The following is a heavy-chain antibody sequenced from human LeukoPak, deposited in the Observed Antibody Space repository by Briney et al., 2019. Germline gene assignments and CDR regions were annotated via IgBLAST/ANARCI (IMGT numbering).Heavy chain of an antibody. CDR2: ISRSGSTI. CDR3: AKEAAYYYDSSGPFDY. Sequence: GGSLRLSCAASGFTLSSSEMNWVRQAPGKGLEWVSYISRSGSTIFYADSVKGRFTISRDNSKNSLYLQMNSLRTEDTALYYCAKEAAYYYDSSGPFDYWGQGTLVTVSS. D-gene: IGHD3-22*01. V-gene: IGHV3-48*03. J-gene: IGHJ4*02. CDR1: GFTLSSSE.